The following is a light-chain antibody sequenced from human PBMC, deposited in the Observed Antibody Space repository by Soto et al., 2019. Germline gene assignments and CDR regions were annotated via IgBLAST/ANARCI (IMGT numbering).Light chain of an antibody. CDR1: QSVTSN. Sequence: EVVMTQSPATLSGSRGERATLSCRASQSVTSNVAWYQQKPGQAPRLLIYAASTRANGIQARFSGSGSGTECTLSISSLQSEDFAVYFCQQYHDWPPLTFGGGTKVAIK. CDR2: AAS. CDR3: QQYHDWPPLT. J-gene: IGKJ4*01. V-gene: IGKV3-15*01.